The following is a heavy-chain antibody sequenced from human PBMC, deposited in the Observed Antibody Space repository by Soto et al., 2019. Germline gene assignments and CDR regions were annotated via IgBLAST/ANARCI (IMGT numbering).Heavy chain of an antibody. V-gene: IGHV1-69*13. D-gene: IGHD3-22*01. J-gene: IGHJ4*02. CDR3: ARGPLYYDRSGYLLY. CDR2: IIPIFGTT. Sequence: GASVKVSCKASGGTFSSYAISWVRQAPGQGLEWMGGIIPIFGTTNYAQKFQGRVTITGDESTNTAYMELSSLRSEDTAVYYCARGPLYYDRSGYLLYWGQGTLVTVSS. CDR1: GGTFSSYA.